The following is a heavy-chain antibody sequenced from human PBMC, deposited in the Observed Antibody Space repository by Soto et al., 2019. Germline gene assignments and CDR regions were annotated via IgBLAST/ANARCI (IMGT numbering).Heavy chain of an antibody. D-gene: IGHD3-22*01. CDR2: ISPYNGNT. V-gene: IGHV1-18*01. J-gene: IGHJ4*02. CDR1: GYTFINSA. Sequence: QVQLVQSGGEVKQPGASVKVSCQATGYTFINSAIAWVRQAPGQGLEWMGWISPYNGNTNYAQSVQGRVTRTTDTSTSTVYMEIRSLRLDATAVYYCARDQSSGVFDYWGQGTRVTVST. CDR3: ARDQSSGVFDY.